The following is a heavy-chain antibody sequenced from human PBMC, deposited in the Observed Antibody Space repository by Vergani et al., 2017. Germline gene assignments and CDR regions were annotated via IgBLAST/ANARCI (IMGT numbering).Heavy chain of an antibody. CDR3: ARVRDILVVPAANVDV. CDR1: GGSFSGYY. D-gene: IGHD2-2*01. CDR2: INHSGST. J-gene: IGHJ6*02. V-gene: IGHV4-34*01. Sequence: QVQLQQWGAGLLKPSETLSLTCAVYGGSFSGYYWSWSRQPPGKGLEWIGEINHSGSTNYNPYLKSRVTISVDTSKNQFSLKLSTVTAADTAVYYCARVRDILVVPAANVDVWGQGTTVTVSS.